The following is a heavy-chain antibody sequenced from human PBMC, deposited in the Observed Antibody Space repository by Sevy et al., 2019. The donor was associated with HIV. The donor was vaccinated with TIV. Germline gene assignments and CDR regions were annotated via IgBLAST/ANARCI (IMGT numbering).Heavy chain of an antibody. CDR2: ISAYNGNT. J-gene: IGHJ6*02. Sequence: ASVKVSCKASGYTFTIYGISWVRQAPGQGLEWMGRISAYNGNTNYAQKLQGRVTLTTDTSTSTAYMDMRSLRSDDTAVYYCARDTGIGDGDYDPVEIYSYGMDVWGQGTTVTVSS. V-gene: IGHV1-18*01. CDR1: GYTFTIYG. CDR3: ARDTGIGDGDYDPVEIYSYGMDV. D-gene: IGHD4-17*01.